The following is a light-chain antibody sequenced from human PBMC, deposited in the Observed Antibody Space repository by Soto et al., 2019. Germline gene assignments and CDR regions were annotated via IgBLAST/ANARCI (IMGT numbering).Light chain of an antibody. V-gene: IGLV2-23*01. CDR2: DGN. CDR3: SSYAGSSNHVV. Sequence: QSALTQPASVSGSPGQSITISCTGTSSDVGTYNLVSWYQQHPGKAPKLMIYDGNKRPSGVSSRFSGSKSGNTASLTISGLQAEDEADYYCSSYAGSSNHVVFGGGTKLTVL. CDR1: SSDVGTYNL. J-gene: IGLJ2*01.